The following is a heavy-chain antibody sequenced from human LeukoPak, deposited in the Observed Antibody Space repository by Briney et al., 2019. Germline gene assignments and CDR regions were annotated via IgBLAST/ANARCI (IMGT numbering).Heavy chain of an antibody. J-gene: IGHJ3*02. CDR3: ARVKPPRDAFDI. CDR2: ISSSSSYI. Sequence: GGSLRLSCAASGFTFSSYSMNWARQAPGKGLEWVSSISSSSSYIYYADSVKGRFTISRDNAKNSLYLQMNSLRAEDTAVYYCARVKPPRDAFDIWGQGTMVTVSS. CDR1: GFTFSSYS. V-gene: IGHV3-21*01.